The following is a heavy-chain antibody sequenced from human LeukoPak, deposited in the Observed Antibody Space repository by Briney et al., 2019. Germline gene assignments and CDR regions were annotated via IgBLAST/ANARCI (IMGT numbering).Heavy chain of an antibody. D-gene: IGHD6-13*01. CDR1: GGSFSGYY. J-gene: IGHJ3*02. CDR2: INHSGST. V-gene: IGHV4-34*01. Sequence: PSETLSLTCAVYGGSFSGYYWSWIRQPPGKGLEWIGEINHSGSTNYNPSLKSRVTISVDTSKNQFSLKLSSVTAADTAVYYCARLRIAAAGIRWFWNHDAFDIWGQGTMVTVSS. CDR3: ARLRIAAAGIRWFWNHDAFDI.